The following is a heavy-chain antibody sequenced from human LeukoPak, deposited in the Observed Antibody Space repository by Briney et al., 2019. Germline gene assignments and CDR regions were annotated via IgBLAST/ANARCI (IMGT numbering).Heavy chain of an antibody. J-gene: IGHJ6*02. CDR1: GGSISSYY. CDR3: ARGTPITINPYYYYYGMDV. Sequence: SETLSLTCTVSGGSISSYYWSWIRQPPGKGLEWIGYIYYSGSTNYNPSLKSRVTISVDTSKNQFSLKLSSVTAADTAVYYCARGTPITINPYYYYYGMDVWGQGTTVTVSS. D-gene: IGHD3-3*01. CDR2: IYYSGST. V-gene: IGHV4-59*01.